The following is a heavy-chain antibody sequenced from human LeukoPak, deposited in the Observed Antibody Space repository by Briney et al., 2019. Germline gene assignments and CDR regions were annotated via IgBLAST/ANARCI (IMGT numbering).Heavy chain of an antibody. J-gene: IGHJ4*02. Sequence: GGSLRLSCVASGFTFTSYAMNWVRQAPGKGLDWISSISPTGLYVFHADSVRGRFTISRDGAKNSLYLQMDSLRAEDTAMYYCARDFQGEGGYAGYRGPGTLVTVSS. CDR1: GFTFTSYA. V-gene: IGHV3-21*01. CDR3: ARDFQGEGGYAGY. D-gene: IGHD2-2*01. CDR2: ISPTGLYV.